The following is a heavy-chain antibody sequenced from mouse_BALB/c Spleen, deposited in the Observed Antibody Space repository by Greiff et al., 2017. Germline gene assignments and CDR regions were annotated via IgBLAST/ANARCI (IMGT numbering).Heavy chain of an antibody. CDR1: GYTFTSYV. J-gene: IGHJ2*01. CDR2: INPYNDGT. D-gene: IGHD1-2*01. CDR3: ARSTTALFDY. V-gene: IGHV1-14*01. Sequence: EVQGVESGPELVKPGASVKMSCKASGYTFTSYVMHWVKQKPGQGLEWIGYINPYNDGTKYNEKFKGKATLTSDKSSSTAYMELSSLTSEDSAVYYCARSTTALFDYWGQGTTLTVSS.